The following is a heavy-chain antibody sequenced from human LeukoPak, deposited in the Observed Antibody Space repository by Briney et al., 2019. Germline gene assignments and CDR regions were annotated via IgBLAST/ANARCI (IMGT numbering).Heavy chain of an antibody. J-gene: IGHJ6*03. V-gene: IGHV1-18*01. CDR1: GHTFTIYT. Sequence: ASVKVSCXASGHTFTIYTINWVRQARGQGLEWMGWISAYNGNTNYAQKLQGRVTITRNTSISTAYMELSSLRSEDTAVYYCARVVIGVTPYYYYYYMDVWGKGTTVTVSS. CDR2: ISAYNGNT. CDR3: ARVVIGVTPYYYYYYMDV. D-gene: IGHD4-23*01.